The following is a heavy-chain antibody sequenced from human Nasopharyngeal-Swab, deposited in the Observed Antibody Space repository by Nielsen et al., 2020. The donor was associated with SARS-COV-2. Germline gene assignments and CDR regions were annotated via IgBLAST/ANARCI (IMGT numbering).Heavy chain of an antibody. Sequence: GESLKISCAASGFTFSSYGMHWVRQAPGKGLEWVAVISYDGSNKYYADSVKGRFTISRDNSKNTLYLQMNSLRAEDTAVYYCARAGIAVAGLDYWGQGTLVTVSS. CDR3: ARAGIAVAGLDY. J-gene: IGHJ4*02. V-gene: IGHV3-30*03. CDR2: ISYDGSNK. CDR1: GFTFSSYG. D-gene: IGHD6-19*01.